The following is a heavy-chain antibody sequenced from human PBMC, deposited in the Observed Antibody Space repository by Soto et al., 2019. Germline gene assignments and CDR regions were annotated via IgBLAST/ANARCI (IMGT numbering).Heavy chain of an antibody. CDR2: IIPIFGTA. J-gene: IGHJ3*02. Sequence: QVQLVQYGAEVKKPGSSVKVSCKASGGTFSSYAISWVRQAPGQGLEWMGGIIPIFGTANYAQKFQGRVTIIADESTSTAYMELGCVRSEDTAVYYCARTYGAYISSINSVGCHILGQGTMVTVSS. V-gene: IGHV1-69*01. CDR1: GGTFSSYA. D-gene: IGHD6-6*01. CDR3: ARTYGAYISSINSVGCHI.